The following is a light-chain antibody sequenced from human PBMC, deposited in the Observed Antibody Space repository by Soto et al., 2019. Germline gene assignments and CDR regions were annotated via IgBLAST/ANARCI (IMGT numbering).Light chain of an antibody. CDR1: QSVRSNY. CDR3: RQDASSPLT. Sequence: EIVLTQSPGTLSLSSGERATLSCRASQSVRSNYLAWYQQKPGQAPRLLIYGASSRATGIPDRFGGSGSGTDFTLTISSLEPEDFAVYYCRQDASSPLTFGGGTKVEIK. V-gene: IGKV3-20*01. J-gene: IGKJ4*01. CDR2: GAS.